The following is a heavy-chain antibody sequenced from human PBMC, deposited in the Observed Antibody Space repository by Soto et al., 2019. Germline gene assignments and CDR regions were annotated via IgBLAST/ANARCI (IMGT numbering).Heavy chain of an antibody. D-gene: IGHD2-15*01. J-gene: IGHJ4*02. CDR3: ARTPGDCSGGSCYHGATFDY. Sequence: SSETLSLTCTVSGGSISSYYWSWIRQPPGKGLEWIGYIYYGGSTNYNPSLKSRVTISVDTSKNQFSLKLSSVTAADTAVYYCARTPGDCSGGSCYHGATFDYWGQGTLVTVSS. CDR1: GGSISSYY. CDR2: IYYGGST. V-gene: IGHV4-59*08.